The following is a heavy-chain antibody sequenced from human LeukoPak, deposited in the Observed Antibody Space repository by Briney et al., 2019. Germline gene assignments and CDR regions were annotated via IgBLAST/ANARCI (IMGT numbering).Heavy chain of an antibody. J-gene: IGHJ4*02. V-gene: IGHV3-48*02. CDR2: ISSRSTGI. D-gene: IGHD3-10*01. Sequence: GGSLRLSCAASGFTFNSYTMNWVRQAPGKGLEWVSYISSRSTGINYADSVKGRFTISRDNAKNSLSLQMNGLRDDDTAVYFCARDRGSGEIDYWGQGALVTVSS. CDR1: GFTFNSYT. CDR3: ARDRGSGEIDY.